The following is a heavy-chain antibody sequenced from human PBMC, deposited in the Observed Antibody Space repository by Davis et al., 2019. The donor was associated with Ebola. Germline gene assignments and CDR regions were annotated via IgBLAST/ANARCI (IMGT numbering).Heavy chain of an antibody. J-gene: IGHJ5*02. Sequence: ASVKVSCKASGYTFTSYAMHWVRQAPGQRLEWMGWINAGNGNTKYSQKFQGRVTITRDTSASTAYMELSSLRSEDTAVYYCARGSNGVHWFDPWGQGTLVTVSS. CDR1: GYTFTSYA. CDR3: ARGSNGVHWFDP. CDR2: INAGNGNT. V-gene: IGHV1-3*01. D-gene: IGHD2-8*01.